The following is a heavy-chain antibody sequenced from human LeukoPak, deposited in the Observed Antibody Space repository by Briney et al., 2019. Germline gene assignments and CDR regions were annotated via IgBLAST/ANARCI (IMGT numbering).Heavy chain of an antibody. V-gene: IGHV3-21*01. CDR3: AREPYSSSLGDAFDI. J-gene: IGHJ3*02. CDR1: GFTFSSYS. CDR2: ISTSSSYI. Sequence: GGSLRLSCAASGFTFSSYSMNWVRQAPGKGLEWVSFISTSSSYIYYADSVKGRFTISRDNAKNSLYLQMNSLRAEDTAVYYCAREPYSSSLGDAFDIWGQGTMVTVSS. D-gene: IGHD6-6*01.